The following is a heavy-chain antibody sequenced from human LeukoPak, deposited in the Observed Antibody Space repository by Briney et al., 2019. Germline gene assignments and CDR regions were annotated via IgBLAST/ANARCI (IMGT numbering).Heavy chain of an antibody. CDR2: INHSGSN. CDR1: GGSFSGYY. J-gene: IGHJ4*02. Sequence: SETLSLTCAVYGGSFSGYYWSWIRQPPGKGLEWIGEINHSGSNNYNPSLKSRVTISGDTYKKQFSLNLSSVTAADTAVYYCARGSERYFDWLLLYWGQGTLVSVSS. V-gene: IGHV4-34*01. D-gene: IGHD3-9*01. CDR3: ARGSERYFDWLLLY.